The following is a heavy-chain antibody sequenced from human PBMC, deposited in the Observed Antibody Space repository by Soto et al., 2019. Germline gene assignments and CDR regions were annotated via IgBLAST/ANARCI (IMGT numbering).Heavy chain of an antibody. Sequence: QITLKESGPPLVKPTQTLTLTCTISGFSLSTNGVAVGWIRQPPGQALEWLGHIYWDDDKRYSPYLKNRLTITKDASKKRVVLTMTNMDPMDTATYYCAHQTPFASGSYFDYWGQGILVTVSS. D-gene: IGHD3-10*01. CDR3: AHQTPFASGSYFDY. J-gene: IGHJ4*02. CDR1: GFSLSTNGVA. V-gene: IGHV2-5*02. CDR2: IYWDDDK.